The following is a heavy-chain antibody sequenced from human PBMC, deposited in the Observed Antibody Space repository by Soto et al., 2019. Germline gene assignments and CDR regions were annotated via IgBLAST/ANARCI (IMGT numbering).Heavy chain of an antibody. Sequence: GGSLRLSCAAPGFTFSSYSMNWVRQAPGKGLEWVSYISSSSSTIYYADSVKGRFTISRDNAKNSLYLQMNSLRDEDTAVYYCARTQQQLVYVQKILRSAGMDVWGQGT. V-gene: IGHV3-48*02. CDR1: GFTFSSYS. J-gene: IGHJ6*02. CDR3: ARTQQQLVYVQKILRSAGMDV. CDR2: ISSSSSTI. D-gene: IGHD6-13*01.